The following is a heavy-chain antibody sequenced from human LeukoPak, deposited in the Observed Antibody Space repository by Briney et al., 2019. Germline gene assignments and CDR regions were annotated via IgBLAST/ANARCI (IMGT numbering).Heavy chain of an antibody. Sequence: PSETLSLTCTVSGGSISSSSYYWGWIRQPPGKGLEWIGSIYYSGSTYYSPSLKSRVTIDVDTSKNQFSLKLSSVTAADTAVYYCAKTGGSGSYYFPLDYWGQGTLVTVSS. V-gene: IGHV4-39*01. CDR1: GGSISSSSYY. CDR3: AKTGGSGSYYFPLDY. J-gene: IGHJ4*02. D-gene: IGHD3-10*01. CDR2: IYYSGST.